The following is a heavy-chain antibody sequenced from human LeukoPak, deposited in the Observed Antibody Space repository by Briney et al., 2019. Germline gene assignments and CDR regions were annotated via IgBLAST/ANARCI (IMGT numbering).Heavy chain of an antibody. CDR1: GYTFTSYD. V-gene: IGHV1-8*01. CDR3: ARAPRQVSSSWYSARPTDY. D-gene: IGHD6-13*01. CDR2: MNPNSGNT. J-gene: IGHJ4*02. Sequence: ASVKVSCKASGYTFTSYDINWVRQAPGQGLEWMGWMNPNSGNTGYAQKFQGRVTMTRNTSISTAYMELSSLRSEDTAVYYCARAPRQVSSSWYSARPTDYWGQGTLVTVSS.